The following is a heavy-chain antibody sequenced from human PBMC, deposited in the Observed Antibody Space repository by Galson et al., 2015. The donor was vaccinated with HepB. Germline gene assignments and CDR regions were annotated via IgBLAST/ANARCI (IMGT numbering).Heavy chain of an antibody. V-gene: IGHV3-30*18. Sequence: SLRLSCAASGFTLSGYSMQWVRQAPGKGLEWVAVISYDGSVQYYADSVKGRFTISRDNSQNTLYLQMNSLKPEDTAVYYCAKESGIPRYGAYFDYWGQGTQVTVSS. CDR1: GFTLSGYS. J-gene: IGHJ4*02. D-gene: IGHD4/OR15-4a*01. CDR2: ISYDGSVQ. CDR3: AKESGIPRYGAYFDY.